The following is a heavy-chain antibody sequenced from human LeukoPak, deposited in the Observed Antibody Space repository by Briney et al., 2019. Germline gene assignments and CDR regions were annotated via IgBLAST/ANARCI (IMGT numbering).Heavy chain of an antibody. D-gene: IGHD5-12*01. CDR2: ISSSSSYI. J-gene: IGHJ6*03. CDR1: GFTFSSYS. CDR3: ARERRDIVANYYYYYMDV. V-gene: IGHV3-21*04. Sequence: PGGSLRLSCAASGFTFSSYSMNWVRQAPGKGLEWVSSISSSSSYIYYADSVKGRFTISRDNSKNTLYLQINSLRAEDTAVYYCARERRDIVANYYYYYMDVWGKGTTVTISS.